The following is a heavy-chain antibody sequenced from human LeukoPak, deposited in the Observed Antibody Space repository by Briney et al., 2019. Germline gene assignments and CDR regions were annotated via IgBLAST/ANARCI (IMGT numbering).Heavy chain of an antibody. J-gene: IGHJ4*02. CDR2: ITGYGDST. D-gene: IGHD2-2*01. CDR1: GITFDGYA. CDR3: AKEAQYQLLYYFDY. V-gene: IGHV3-23*01. Sequence: GGSLRLSCTASGITFDGYAMSWVRQAPGKGLEWVSSITGYGDSTYYADSVKGRFTISRDNSKNTLYLQMNSLRAEDTAVYYCAKEAQYQLLYYFDYWGQGTLVTVSS.